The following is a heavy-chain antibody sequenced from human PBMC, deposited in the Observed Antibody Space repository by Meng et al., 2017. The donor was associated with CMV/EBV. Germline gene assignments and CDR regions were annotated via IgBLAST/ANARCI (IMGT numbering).Heavy chain of an antibody. Sequence: SETLSLTCTVSGGSISSGDYYWSWIRQPPGKGLEWIGYIYYSGSTYYNPSLKSRVTISVDTSKNQFSLKLSSVTAADTAVYYCARVVWADYCDSSGYYYVAAFDIWGQGTMVTVSS. D-gene: IGHD3-22*01. CDR2: IYYSGST. J-gene: IGHJ3*02. CDR3: ARVVWADYCDSSGYYYVAAFDI. V-gene: IGHV4-30-4*08. CDR1: GGSISSGDYY.